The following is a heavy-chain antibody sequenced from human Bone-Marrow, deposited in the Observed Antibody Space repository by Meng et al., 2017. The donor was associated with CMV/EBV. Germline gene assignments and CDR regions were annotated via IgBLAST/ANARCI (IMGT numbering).Heavy chain of an antibody. D-gene: IGHD5-18*01. J-gene: IGHJ4*02. Sequence: GGSLRLSCAASGFTFSSYAMSWVRQAPGKGLEWVANIKQDGSEKYYVDSVKGRFTISRDNAKNSLYLQMNSLRAEDTAVYYCARRGYSYGYHIFDYWGQGTLVTVSS. CDR3: ARRGYSYGYHIFDY. CDR2: IKQDGSEK. CDR1: GFTFSSYA. V-gene: IGHV3-7*01.